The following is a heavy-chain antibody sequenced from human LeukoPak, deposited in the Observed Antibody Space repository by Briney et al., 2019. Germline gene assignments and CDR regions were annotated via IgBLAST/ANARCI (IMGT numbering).Heavy chain of an antibody. J-gene: IGHJ6*03. Sequence: ASVKVSCKASGYTFTSYIISWVRQAPGQGLEWMGWVNAYNGNTDYAQRVQGRVTMTTDTSTSAAYMELRSLRSDDTAVYYCARDRHIAAAVYYYYMDVWGKGTPVTVSS. CDR2: VNAYNGNT. CDR1: GYTFTSYI. CDR3: ARDRHIAAAVYYYYMDV. D-gene: IGHD6-13*01. V-gene: IGHV1-18*01.